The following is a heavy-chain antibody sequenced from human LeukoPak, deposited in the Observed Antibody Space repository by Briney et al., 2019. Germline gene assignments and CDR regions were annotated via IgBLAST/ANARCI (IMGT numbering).Heavy chain of an antibody. CDR3: ARVSDYYYGMDV. CDR2: IYYSGST. Sequence: PETLSLTCTVSGGSISSYYWSWIRQPPGKGLEWIGYIYYSGSTNYNPSLKSRVTISVDTSKNQLSLKLSSVTAADTAVYYCARVSDYYYGMDVWGQGTTVTVSS. CDR1: GGSISSYY. V-gene: IGHV4-59*01. J-gene: IGHJ6*02.